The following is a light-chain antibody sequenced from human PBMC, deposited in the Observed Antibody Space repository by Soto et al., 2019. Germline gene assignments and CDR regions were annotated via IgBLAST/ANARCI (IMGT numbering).Light chain of an antibody. V-gene: IGKV1-39*01. CDR2: AAS. J-gene: IGKJ1*01. CDR3: QQSYSTPWT. CDR1: QSISSY. Sequence: DIQMTQSPSSLSASVGDRVTITCRASQSISSYLNWYQQKPGKAPKLLIYAASSLQSGVPSRFSGSGSGTDFTLTISRLQPEDFATYYGQQSYSTPWTFGQGTQVEIK.